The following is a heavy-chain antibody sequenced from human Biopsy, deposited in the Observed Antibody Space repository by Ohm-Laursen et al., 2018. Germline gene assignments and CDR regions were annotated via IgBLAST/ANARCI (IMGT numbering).Heavy chain of an antibody. CDR3: ARDYDTSGYYYVS. CDR2: IFYRGST. D-gene: IGHD3-22*01. Sequence: GTLSLTCPVSGGSISNNNYYWGWIRQPPGKGLEWVGSIFYRGSTPYKPSLKSRVNISVDTSKNQFSLKVNSVTAADTAVYYCARDYDTSGYYYVSWGQGTLVTVSS. V-gene: IGHV4-39*01. J-gene: IGHJ5*02. CDR1: GGSISNNNYY.